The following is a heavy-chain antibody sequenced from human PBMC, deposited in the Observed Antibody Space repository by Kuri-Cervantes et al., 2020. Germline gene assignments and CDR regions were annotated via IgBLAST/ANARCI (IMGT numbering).Heavy chain of an antibody. CDR1: GGFISSYY. CDR3: VADSNSFWGY. CDR2: IYSSGST. D-gene: IGHD2/OR15-2a*01. V-gene: IGHV4-4*07. J-gene: IGHJ4*02. Sequence: GSLRLSCSVSGGFISSYYWSWIRQPAGKGLEWIGRIYSSGSTSYNPSLKSRVNISVDKSKNQVSLRLTSVTVADTAVYYCVADSNSFWGYWGQGTLVTVSS.